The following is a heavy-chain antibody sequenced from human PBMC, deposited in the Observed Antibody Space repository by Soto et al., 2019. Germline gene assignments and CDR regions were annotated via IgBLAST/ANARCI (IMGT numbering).Heavy chain of an antibody. V-gene: IGHV3-66*01. D-gene: IGHD3-22*01. CDR1: GFGVSNNY. CDR3: ARGGDRCGYGEYDCCGRDV. CDR2: INSGGNT. Sequence: EVQLVESGGGLVQPGGSLRLSCAASGFGVSNNYMSWVRQAPGKGLEWVSAINSGGNTYYADSVKGRFTISRDNSRNTGYLQRHRVGGGDTAVHACARGGDRCGYGEYDCCGRDVWGQGPTVTVSS. J-gene: IGHJ6*01.